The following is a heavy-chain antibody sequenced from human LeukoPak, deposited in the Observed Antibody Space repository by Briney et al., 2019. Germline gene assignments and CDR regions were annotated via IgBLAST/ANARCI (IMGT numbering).Heavy chain of an antibody. D-gene: IGHD5-24*01. CDR3: AKGGKRWLQFLYFDY. CDR2: IYSGGST. V-gene: IGHV3-53*04. J-gene: IGHJ4*02. Sequence: GGSLRLSCAASGFTVSSNYMCWVRQAPGKGLEWVSVIYSGGSTYYADSVKGRFTISRHNSKNTLYLQMNSLRAEDTAVYYCAKGGKRWLQFLYFDYWGQGTLVTVSS. CDR1: GFTVSSNY.